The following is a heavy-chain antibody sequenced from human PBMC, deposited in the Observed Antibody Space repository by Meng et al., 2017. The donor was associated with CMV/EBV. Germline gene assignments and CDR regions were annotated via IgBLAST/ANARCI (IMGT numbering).Heavy chain of an antibody. Sequence: GGSLRLSCAASGFTFSSYAMSWVRQAPGKGLEWVSHINEDGSETNYADAVKGRFTIWRDNTKNTMYLQMNYLRAEDTAVYYCARDPVRSPSFWGQGILVTVSS. J-gene: IGHJ4*02. CDR3: ARDPVRSPSF. CDR2: INEDGSET. CDR1: GFTFSSYA. D-gene: IGHD3-10*01. V-gene: IGHV3-23*03.